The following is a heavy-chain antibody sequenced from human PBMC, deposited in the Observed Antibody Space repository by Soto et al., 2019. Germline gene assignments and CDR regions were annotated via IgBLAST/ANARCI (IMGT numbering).Heavy chain of an antibody. J-gene: IGHJ4*02. Sequence: GESLKISCKGSGYSFTSYWIGWVRQMPGKGLEWMGIIYPGDSDTRYSPTCQGQVTIAAYKSISTAYLQWSSLKASDTAMYYCARRSGLLNETTRTGVGYDYWGQGTLVTVSS. D-gene: IGHD3-10*01. CDR1: GYSFTSYW. V-gene: IGHV5-51*01. CDR2: IYPGDSDT. CDR3: ARRSGLLNETTRTGVGYDY.